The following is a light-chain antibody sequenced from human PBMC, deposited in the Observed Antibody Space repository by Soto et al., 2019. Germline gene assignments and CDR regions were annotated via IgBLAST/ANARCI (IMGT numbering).Light chain of an antibody. CDR3: SSYTSSSTRV. Sequence: QLVLTQPASVSGSPGQSITISCTGTSSDVGGYNYVSWYQHLPGKAPRLMIYEVSNRPSGVSNRFSGSKSGNTASLTISGLQAEDESDYYCSSYTSSSTRVFGGGTKLTVL. V-gene: IGLV2-14*01. J-gene: IGLJ3*02. CDR1: SSDVGGYNY. CDR2: EVS.